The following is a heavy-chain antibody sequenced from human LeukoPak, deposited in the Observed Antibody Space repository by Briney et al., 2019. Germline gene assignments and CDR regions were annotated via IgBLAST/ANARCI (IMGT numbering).Heavy chain of an antibody. CDR1: GFMFSSYW. Sequence: GGSLRLPCAASGFMFSSYWMSWVRQAPGKGLEWVGRIKSKSDGGTTDYAAPVKGRFTISRDDSKNTLFLQVNSLKIEDTAVYYCTTVTLRPVGLWGQGTLVTVSS. D-gene: IGHD3-10*01. V-gene: IGHV3-15*05. CDR3: TTVTLRPVGL. CDR2: IKSKSDGGTT. J-gene: IGHJ4*02.